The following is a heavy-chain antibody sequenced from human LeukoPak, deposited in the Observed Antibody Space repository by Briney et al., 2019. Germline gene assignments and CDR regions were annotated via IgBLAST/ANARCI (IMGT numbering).Heavy chain of an antibody. Sequence: GSIGYADSVKGRFTIPRDNANNSLYLQMNSLRAEDTALYYCAKARLSYCSGGSCYSAWFDPWGQGTLVTVSS. D-gene: IGHD2-15*01. J-gene: IGHJ5*02. V-gene: IGHV3-9*01. CDR2: GSI. CDR3: AKARLSYCSGGSCYSAWFDP.